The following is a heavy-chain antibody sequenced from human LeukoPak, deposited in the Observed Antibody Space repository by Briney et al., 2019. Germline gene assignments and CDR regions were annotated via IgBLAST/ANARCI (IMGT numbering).Heavy chain of an antibody. CDR1: GYTFTGYY. Sequence: ASVKVSCKASGYTFTGYYLHWVRQAPGQGLEWMGWVSPNNGDTQNAQQFQGRVTMTRDTSISTAYMHLGRLKSDDTAVYYCARFGAPQWSGAPLGINAFDLWGQGTMVTVSS. CDR3: ARFGAPQWSGAPLGINAFDL. J-gene: IGHJ3*01. CDR2: VSPNNGDT. D-gene: IGHD3-10*01. V-gene: IGHV1-2*02.